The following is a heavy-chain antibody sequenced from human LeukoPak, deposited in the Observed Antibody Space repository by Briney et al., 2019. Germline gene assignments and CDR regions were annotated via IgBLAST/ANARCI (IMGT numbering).Heavy chain of an antibody. J-gene: IGHJ6*03. V-gene: IGHV4-39*07. CDR1: GFTFSSYW. D-gene: IGHD3-3*01. CDR3: AREIWSGLHYYYYYMDV. Sequence: GSLRLSCAASGFTFSSYWMSWVRQAPGKGLEWIGSIYYSGSTYYNPSLKSRVTISVDTSKNQFSLKLSSVTAADTAVYYCAREIWSGLHYYYYYMDVWGKGTTVTVSS. CDR2: IYYSGST.